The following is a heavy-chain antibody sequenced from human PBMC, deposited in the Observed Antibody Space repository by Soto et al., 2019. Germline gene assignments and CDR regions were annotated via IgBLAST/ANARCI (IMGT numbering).Heavy chain of an antibody. V-gene: IGHV3-64*01. J-gene: IGHJ4*02. CDR2: ISSNGGST. Sequence: GSLRLSCAASGFTFSSYAMHWVRQAPGKGLEYVSAISSNGGSTYYANSVKGRFTISRDNSKNTLYLQMGSLRAEDMAVYYCARTAPTYYDFWSGYPHFDYWGQGTLVTVSS. D-gene: IGHD3-3*01. CDR1: GFTFSSYA. CDR3: ARTAPTYYDFWSGYPHFDY.